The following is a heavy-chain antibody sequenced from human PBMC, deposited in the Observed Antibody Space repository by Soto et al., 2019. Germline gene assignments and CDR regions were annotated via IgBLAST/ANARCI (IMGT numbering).Heavy chain of an antibody. J-gene: IGHJ6*02. CDR1: GFTFSSYG. Sequence: GGSLRLSCAASGFTFSSYGMHWVHQAPGKGLEWVAVISYDGSNKYYADSVKGRFTISRDNSKNTLYLQMNSLRAEDTAVYYCAKDHPSYDFWSGYSQDYYYGMDVWGQGTTVTVSS. V-gene: IGHV3-30*18. D-gene: IGHD3-3*01. CDR3: AKDHPSYDFWSGYSQDYYYGMDV. CDR2: ISYDGSNK.